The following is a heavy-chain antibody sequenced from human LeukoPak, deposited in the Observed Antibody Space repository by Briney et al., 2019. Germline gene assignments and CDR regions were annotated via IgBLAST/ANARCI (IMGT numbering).Heavy chain of an antibody. CDR3: AKGKARFREDYFDY. J-gene: IGHJ4*02. V-gene: IGHV3-30*04. CDR2: ISYDGSNK. D-gene: IGHD3-10*01. CDR1: GFTFSSYA. Sequence: PGGSLRLSCAASGFTFSSYAMHWVRQAPGKGLEWVAVISYDGSNKYYADSVKGRFTISRDNSKNTLYLQMNSLRAEDTAVYYCAKGKARFREDYFDYWGQGTLVTVSS.